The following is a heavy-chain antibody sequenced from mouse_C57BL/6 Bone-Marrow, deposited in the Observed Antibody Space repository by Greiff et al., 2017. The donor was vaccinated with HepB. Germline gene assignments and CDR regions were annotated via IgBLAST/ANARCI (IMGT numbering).Heavy chain of an antibody. Sequence: DVKLEESGGGLVKPGGSLKLSCAASGFTFSDYGMHWVRQAPEKGLEWVAYISSGSSTIYYADTVKGRFTISRDNAKNTLFLQMTSLRSEDTAMYYCAREGYFDYWGQGTTLTVSS. CDR1: GFTFSDYG. J-gene: IGHJ2*01. CDR2: ISSGSSTI. CDR3: AREGYFDY. V-gene: IGHV5-17*01.